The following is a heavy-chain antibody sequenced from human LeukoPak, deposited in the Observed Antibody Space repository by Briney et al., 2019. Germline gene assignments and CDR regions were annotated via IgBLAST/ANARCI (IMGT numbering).Heavy chain of an antibody. V-gene: IGHV3-23*01. CDR3: AKPRAMTTGVGRYFDL. Sequence: GGSLRLSYGASGFTFTSCAMSWIRQAPGKGLEWVSAISGGGENTYYGDSVKGRFTISRDNSKNTLYLQMNSLRAEDTATYYCAKPRAMTTGVGRYFDLWGRGTLVTVSS. CDR2: ISGGGENT. D-gene: IGHD1-1*01. J-gene: IGHJ2*01. CDR1: GFTFTSCA.